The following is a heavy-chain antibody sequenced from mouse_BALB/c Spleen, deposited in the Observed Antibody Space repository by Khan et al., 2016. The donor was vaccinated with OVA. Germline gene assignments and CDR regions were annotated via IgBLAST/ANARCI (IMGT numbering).Heavy chain of an antibody. CDR1: GFTFSSFG. CDR2: ISSGSSTI. Sequence: EVELVESGGGLVQPGGSRKLSCAASGFTFSSFGMHWVRQAPEKGLEWVAYISSGSSTIYYADTVKGRFTISRDNPKITLFLQMTSLRAEDTDMYYCATYGWWDWGAGTTVTVSS. J-gene: IGHJ1*01. CDR3: ATYGWWD. D-gene: IGHD1-1*01. V-gene: IGHV5-17*02.